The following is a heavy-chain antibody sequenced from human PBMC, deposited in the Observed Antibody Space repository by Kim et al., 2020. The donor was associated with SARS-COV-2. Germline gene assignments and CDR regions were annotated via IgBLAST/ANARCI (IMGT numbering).Heavy chain of an antibody. J-gene: IGHJ4*02. Sequence: ADSVEGRFTISRDNAKNSLYLQINSLRAEDTALYYCAKDVYDSSGYQVDYWGQGTLVTVSS. D-gene: IGHD3-22*01. V-gene: IGHV3-9*01. CDR3: AKDVYDSSGYQVDY.